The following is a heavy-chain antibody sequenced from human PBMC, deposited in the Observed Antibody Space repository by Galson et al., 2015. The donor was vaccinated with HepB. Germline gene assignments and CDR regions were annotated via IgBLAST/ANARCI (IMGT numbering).Heavy chain of an antibody. CDR3: ARVGGTIHYYGMDV. J-gene: IGHJ6*02. V-gene: IGHV6-1*01. CDR1: GDSVSNNNAA. CDR2: TYYRAKWCN. Sequence: CAISGDSVSNNNAAWYWIRQSPSRGLEWLGRTYYRAKWCNNYAPSVRGRITISPDTSKNHFSLHLNSVTPEDTAVYYCARVGGTIHYYGMDVWGQGTTVTVSS. D-gene: IGHD1-14*01.